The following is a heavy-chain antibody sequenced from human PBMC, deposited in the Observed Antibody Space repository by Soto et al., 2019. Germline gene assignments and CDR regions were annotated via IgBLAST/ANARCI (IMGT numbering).Heavy chain of an antibody. CDR1: GFTFSSYA. CDR3: VKDRGYSYGSPGTFDY. Sequence: PGGSLRLSCSASGFTFSSYAMHWVRQAPGKGLEYVSAISSNGGSTYYADSVKGRFTISRDNSKNTLYLQMSSLRAEDTAVYYCVKDRGYSYGSPGTFDYWGQGTLVTVSS. D-gene: IGHD5-18*01. V-gene: IGHV3-64D*06. CDR2: ISSNGGST. J-gene: IGHJ4*02.